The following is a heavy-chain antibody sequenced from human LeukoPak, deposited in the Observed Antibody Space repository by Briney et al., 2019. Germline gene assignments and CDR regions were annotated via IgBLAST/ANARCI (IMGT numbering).Heavy chain of an antibody. D-gene: IGHD2-15*01. Sequence: GGSLRLSCVASGFTLGNYWMHWVRQAPGKGLVLVSHINTDGSSTNYADSVKGRFTISRDNARNTLYLQMNSVRVEDTGVYYCARDLTHCSGGRCHTSPNDCWGQGTQVTVSS. CDR2: INTDGSST. CDR3: ARDLTHCSGGRCHTSPNDC. CDR1: GFTLGNYW. J-gene: IGHJ4*02. V-gene: IGHV3-74*01.